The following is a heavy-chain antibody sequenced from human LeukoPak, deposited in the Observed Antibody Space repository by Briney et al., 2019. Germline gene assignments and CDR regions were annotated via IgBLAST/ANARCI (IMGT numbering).Heavy chain of an antibody. CDR2: ITSRSAYL. CDR3: ARDGEFEYSSSSLDY. Sequence: GSLRLSCSASGFTFSNYNMNWVRQAPGKGLEWVSTITSRSAYLSYADSLEGRFTISRDNAKSSLYLQMNSLRVEDTALYYCARDGEFEYSSSSLDYWGQGTLVTVSS. D-gene: IGHD6-6*01. J-gene: IGHJ4*02. CDR1: GFTFSNYN. V-gene: IGHV3-21*01.